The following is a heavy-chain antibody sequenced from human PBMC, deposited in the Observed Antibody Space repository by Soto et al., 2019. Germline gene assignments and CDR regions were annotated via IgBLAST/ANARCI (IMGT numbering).Heavy chain of an antibody. CDR3: AKDMRSSQGGSYAAEL. V-gene: IGHV3-9*01. Sequence: EVQLVESGGGLVQPGRSLRLSCAASGFFFEDYAMHWVRQAPGKGLEWVSAISWNSGNIGYADSVKGRFTISRDNAKNSLYLQMNSLRTEDTACYFCAKDMRSSQGGSYAAELWGQGTLVTVSS. CDR2: ISWNSGNI. J-gene: IGHJ4*02. D-gene: IGHD3-10*01. CDR1: GFFFEDYA.